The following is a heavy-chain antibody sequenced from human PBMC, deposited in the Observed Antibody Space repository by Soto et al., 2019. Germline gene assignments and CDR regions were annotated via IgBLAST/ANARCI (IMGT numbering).Heavy chain of an antibody. J-gene: IGHJ4*02. CDR3: TLALYSSGCYNY. Sequence: SETLSLTCAVSGGSISSSNWWSWVRQPPGKGLEWIGEIYHSGSTNYNPSLKSRVTISVDKSKNQFSLKLSSVTAADTAVYYCTLALYSSGCYNYWGQGTLVTVSS. CDR1: GGSISSSNW. D-gene: IGHD6-19*01. V-gene: IGHV4-4*02. CDR2: IYHSGST.